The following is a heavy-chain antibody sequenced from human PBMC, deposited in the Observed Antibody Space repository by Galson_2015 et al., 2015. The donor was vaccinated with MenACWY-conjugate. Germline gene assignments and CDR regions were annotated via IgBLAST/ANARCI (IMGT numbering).Heavy chain of an antibody. D-gene: IGHD2-2*02. V-gene: IGHV3-23*01. Sequence: SLRLSCAASGFTFSSYAMSWVRQAPGKGLEWVSAISGSGGSTYYADSVKGRFTISRDNSKNTLYLQMNSLRAEDTAVYYCAKAVEIVVVPAAIRKGQGYYYYGMDVWGQGTPVTVSS. CDR1: GFTFSSYA. CDR3: AKAVEIVVVPAAIRKGQGYYYYGMDV. J-gene: IGHJ6*02. CDR2: ISGSGGST.